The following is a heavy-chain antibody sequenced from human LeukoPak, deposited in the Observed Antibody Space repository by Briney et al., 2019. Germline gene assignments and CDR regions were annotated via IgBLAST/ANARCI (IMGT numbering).Heavy chain of an antibody. CDR1: GYIFTSYW. CDR3: ARAPQFSSGWYGPFDY. J-gene: IGHJ4*02. V-gene: IGHV5-51*01. CDR2: IYPGDSDT. D-gene: IGHD6-19*01. Sequence: GESLKISCKGSGYIFTSYWIGWVRQMPGKGLEWMGIIYPGDSDTGYSPSFQGQVTISADKSLSTAYLQWSSLKASDTAMYYCARAPQFSSGWYGPFDYWGQGSLVTVSS.